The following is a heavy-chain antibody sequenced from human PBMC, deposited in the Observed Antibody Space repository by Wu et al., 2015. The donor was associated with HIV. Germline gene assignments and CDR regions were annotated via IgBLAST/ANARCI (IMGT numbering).Heavy chain of an antibody. CDR2: INPSGGST. J-gene: IGHJ3*02. CDR3: ASSAMAEDAFDI. D-gene: IGHD5-18*01. Sequence: QVQLVQSGAEVKKPGASVKVSCKASGYTFTSYYMHWVRQAPGQGLEWMGIINPSGGSTSYAQKFQGRVTMTRDTSTSTVYMELSSLRSEDTAVYYCASSAMAEDAFDIWGQRDNGHRLF. CDR1: GYTFTSYY. V-gene: IGHV1-46*01.